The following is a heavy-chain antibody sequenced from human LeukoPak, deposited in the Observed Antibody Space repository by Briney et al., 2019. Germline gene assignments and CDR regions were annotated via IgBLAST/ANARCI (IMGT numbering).Heavy chain of an antibody. D-gene: IGHD1-14*01. Sequence: GGSLRLSCTASEFTFRDYAVSWFRQAPGKGLEWVSSISSSSSYIYYADSVKGRFTISRDNAKNSLYLQMNSLRAEDTAVYYCARDAEWQLGLIDYWGQGTLVTVSS. J-gene: IGHJ4*02. CDR2: ISSSSSYI. CDR1: EFTFRDYA. CDR3: ARDAEWQLGLIDY. V-gene: IGHV3-21*01.